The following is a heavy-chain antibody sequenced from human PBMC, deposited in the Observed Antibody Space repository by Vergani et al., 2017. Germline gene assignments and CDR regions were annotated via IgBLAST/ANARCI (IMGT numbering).Heavy chain of an antibody. Sequence: QVQLQESGPGLVKPSQTLSLTCTVSGGSISSGDYYWSWIRQPPGKGLEWIGYIYYSGSTYYNPSLKSRVTMSVDTSKNQFSLKFRSVTAADTAVYFCARVMYRDEASTGYRLEGMDIWGQGTTVTISS. CDR3: ARVMYRDEASTGYRLEGMDI. D-gene: IGHD3-9*01. CDR1: GGSISSGDYY. J-gene: IGHJ6*02. V-gene: IGHV4-30-4*08. CDR2: IYYSGST.